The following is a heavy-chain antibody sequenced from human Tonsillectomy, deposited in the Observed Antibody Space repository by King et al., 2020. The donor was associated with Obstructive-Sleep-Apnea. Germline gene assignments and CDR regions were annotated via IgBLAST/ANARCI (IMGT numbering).Heavy chain of an antibody. V-gene: IGHV4-31*03. CDR1: GGAISRGGYY. CDR3: ARDPSGDNWFDP. Sequence: LQLQESGPGLVKPSQTLSLTCTVSGGAISRGGYYWSWIRQHPGDGLEWVGYSYYSGSTYHNPSLKSRVTVSVDTSQNQFSLKLSSVTAADTAVYYCARDPSGDNWFDPWGQGTLVTVSS. D-gene: IGHD2-8*02. J-gene: IGHJ5*02. CDR2: SYYSGST.